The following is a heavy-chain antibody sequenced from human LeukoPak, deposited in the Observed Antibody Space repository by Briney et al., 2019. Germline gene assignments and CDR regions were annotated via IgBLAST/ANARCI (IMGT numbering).Heavy chain of an antibody. J-gene: IGHJ4*02. V-gene: IGHV3-23*01. Sequence: GGSLRLSCAASGFTFSSSAMSWVRQAPEKGLEWVSAISNNGGYTYYADSAQGRFIISRDNSKSTLCLQMNSLRAEDTAVYYCAKQLGYCSDGSCYFPYWGQGTLVTVSS. CDR2: ISNNGGYT. CDR3: AKQLGYCSDGSCYFPY. CDR1: GFTFSSSA. D-gene: IGHD2-15*01.